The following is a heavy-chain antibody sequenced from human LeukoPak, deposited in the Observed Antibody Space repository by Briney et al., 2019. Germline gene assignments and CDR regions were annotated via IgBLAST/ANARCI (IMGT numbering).Heavy chain of an antibody. Sequence: PGGSLRLSSAASGFTFSSYGMHWVRQAPGKGLEWVAVIWYDGSNKYYADSVKGRFTISRDNSKNTLYLQMNSLRAEDTAVYYCARRDYYYYMDVWGKGTTVTVSS. J-gene: IGHJ6*03. CDR2: IWYDGSNK. CDR1: GFTFSSYG. CDR3: ARRDYYYYMDV. V-gene: IGHV3-33*01.